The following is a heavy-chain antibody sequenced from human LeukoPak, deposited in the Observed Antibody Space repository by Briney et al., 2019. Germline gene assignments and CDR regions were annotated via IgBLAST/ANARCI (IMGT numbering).Heavy chain of an antibody. V-gene: IGHV3-20*04. CDR1: GFNFDEYG. J-gene: IGHJ4*02. Sequence: PGGSLRLSCAASGFNFDEYGMSWVRQAPGKGLEWVSGVSWNGGGTGYADSVRGRFTISRGNAKNSLYLHMDSVTAEDTALYYCARMVSGRNFRFDCWGQGTLVTVSS. D-gene: IGHD1-26*01. CDR3: ARMVSGRNFRFDC. CDR2: VSWNGGGT.